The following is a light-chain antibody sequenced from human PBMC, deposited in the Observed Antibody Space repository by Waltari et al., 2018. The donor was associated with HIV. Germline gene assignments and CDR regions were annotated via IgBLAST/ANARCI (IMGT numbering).Light chain of an antibody. CDR1: SSNIGRNY. CDR2: TNN. Sequence: QSVLTQPPSASGTPGQRVTISCSGRSSNIGRNYVYWYQQLPGTAPKLRIYTNNQRPSGVPDRFSGSKSGTSASLAISGLRSEDEADYYCAAWNDNLSGYVFGTGTKVTV. J-gene: IGLJ1*01. V-gene: IGLV1-47*01. CDR3: AAWNDNLSGYV.